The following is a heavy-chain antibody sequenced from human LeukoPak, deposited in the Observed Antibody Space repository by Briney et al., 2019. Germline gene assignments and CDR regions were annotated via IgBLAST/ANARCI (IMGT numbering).Heavy chain of an antibody. V-gene: IGHV4-61*02. CDR1: GGSISSGSYY. D-gene: IGHD4-11*01. J-gene: IGHJ6*04. Sequence: SETLSLTCTVSGGSISSGSYYWSWIRQPAGKGLEWIGRIYTSGSTNYNPSLKSRVTISVDTSKNQFSLKLSSVTAADTAVYYCAREHSNYFVAGVSDVWGKGTTVTVSS. CDR3: AREHSNYFVAGVSDV. CDR2: IYTSGST.